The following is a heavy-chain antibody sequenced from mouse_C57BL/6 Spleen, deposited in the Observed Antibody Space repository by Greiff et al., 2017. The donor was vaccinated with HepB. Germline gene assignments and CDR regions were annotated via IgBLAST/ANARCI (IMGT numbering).Heavy chain of an antibody. CDR2: ISSGSSTI. V-gene: IGHV5-17*01. D-gene: IGHD2-3*01. J-gene: IGHJ2*01. CDR1: GFTFSDYG. Sequence: EVNVVESGGGLVKPGGSLKLSCAASGFTFSDYGMHWVRQAPEKGLEWVAYISSGSSTIYYADTVKGRFTISRDNAKNTLFLQMTSLRSEDTAIYYCARNGYFSYYFDYWGQGTTLTVSS. CDR3: ARNGYFSYYFDY.